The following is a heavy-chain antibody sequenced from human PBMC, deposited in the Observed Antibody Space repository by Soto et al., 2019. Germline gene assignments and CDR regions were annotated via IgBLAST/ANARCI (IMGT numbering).Heavy chain of an antibody. Sequence: PSETLSLTCAVYGGSLSGYYWSWIRQPPGKGLEWIGEINHSGSTNYNPSLKSRVTISVDTSKNQFSLKLSSVTAADTAVYYCAWSGLQGWFDPWGQGTLVTVSS. CDR1: GGSLSGYY. CDR3: AWSGLQGWFDP. V-gene: IGHV4-34*01. J-gene: IGHJ5*02. CDR2: INHSGST. D-gene: IGHD3-3*01.